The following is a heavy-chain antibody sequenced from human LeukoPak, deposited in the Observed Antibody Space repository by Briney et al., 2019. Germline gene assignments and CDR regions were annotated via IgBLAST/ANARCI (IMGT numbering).Heavy chain of an antibody. CDR1: GYTFTGYY. CDR2: INPNSGGT. Sequence: ASVKVSCKASGYTFTGYYMHWVRQAPGQGLEWMGWINPNSGGTNYAQKFQGRVTMTRDTSISTAYMELSRLRSDDTAVYYCARDTGSYYLNYYYYMDVWGKGTTVTISS. J-gene: IGHJ6*03. CDR3: ARDTGSYYLNYYYYMDV. V-gene: IGHV1-2*02. D-gene: IGHD1-26*01.